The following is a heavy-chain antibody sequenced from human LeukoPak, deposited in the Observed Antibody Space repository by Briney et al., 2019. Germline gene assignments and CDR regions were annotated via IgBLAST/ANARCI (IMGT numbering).Heavy chain of an antibody. J-gene: IGHJ3*02. Sequence: GCWFTFSSCAMGWANNGPRALLDLIPGISGAGSSTYYADSVKGRFTISRDNSKNTLYLQMNSLRADDTAVYYFPKDSTGVLLWFGELFLGAFDNWGKGTMVTVSS. D-gene: IGHD3-10*01. V-gene: IGHV3-23*01. CDR1: WFTFSSCA. CDR3: PKDSTGVLLWFGELFLGAFDN. CDR2: ISGAGSST.